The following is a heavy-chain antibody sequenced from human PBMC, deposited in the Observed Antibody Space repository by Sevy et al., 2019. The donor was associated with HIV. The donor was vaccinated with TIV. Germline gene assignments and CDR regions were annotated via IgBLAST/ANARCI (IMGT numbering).Heavy chain of an antibody. D-gene: IGHD2-8*01. CDR3: ATDPIIVLLVTDGMDV. V-gene: IGHV3-15*01. CDR1: GFTFTYAW. Sequence: GGSLRLSCAASGFTFTYAWMSWVRQAPGKGLEWVGRIKSRPDGGTTDYAATVKGRFTSSRDDSKNTLYLQMNSLKTEDSAVYYCATDPIIVLLVTDGMDVWGQGTTVTVSS. J-gene: IGHJ6*02. CDR2: IKSRPDGGTT.